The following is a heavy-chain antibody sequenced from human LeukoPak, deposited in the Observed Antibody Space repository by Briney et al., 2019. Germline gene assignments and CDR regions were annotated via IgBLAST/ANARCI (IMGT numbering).Heavy chain of an antibody. D-gene: IGHD6-13*01. CDR1: GFTFSSYA. J-gene: IGHJ6*02. CDR3: TRAGYSSSWQYNYYYYGMDV. Sequence: GGSLRLSCAASGFTFSSYAMSWFRQAPGKGLEWVGFIRSKAYGGTTEYAASVKGRFTISRDDSKSIAYLQVNSLKTEDTAVYYCTRAGYSSSWQYNYYYYGMDVWGQGTTVTVSS. CDR2: IRSKAYGGTT. V-gene: IGHV3-49*03.